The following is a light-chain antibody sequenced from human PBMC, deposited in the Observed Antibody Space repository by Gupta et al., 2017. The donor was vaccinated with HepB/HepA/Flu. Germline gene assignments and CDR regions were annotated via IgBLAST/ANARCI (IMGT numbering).Light chain of an antibody. Sequence: QLPLSSYSLSASVGDRVTLTRRASETIRTSLNWYQQKPNMAPKLLVSGASNLYGGVPERFSGRGSGTEFTLTITSLQAEDVAIYYCQQSYNAPITFGGGTNVETK. CDR2: GAS. CDR1: ETIRTS. CDR3: QQSYNAPIT. V-gene: IGKV1-39*01. J-gene: IGKJ4*01.